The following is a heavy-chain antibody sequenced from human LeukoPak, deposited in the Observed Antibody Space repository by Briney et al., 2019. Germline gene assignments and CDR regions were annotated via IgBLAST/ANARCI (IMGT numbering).Heavy chain of an antibody. CDR2: INPSGDPT. V-gene: IGHV1-46*01. D-gene: IGHD3-22*01. CDR3: ARSSGYYSSLFYMHV. CDR1: GYTFPSYY. Sequence: GASVKVSCKASGYTFPSYYMHWVRQAPGQGLEWVGIINPSGDPTTYAQKFQGRVTMTSDMSTSTVYMELSSLRSEDTAVYYCARSSGYYSSLFYMHVWGKGTTVTVSS. J-gene: IGHJ6*03.